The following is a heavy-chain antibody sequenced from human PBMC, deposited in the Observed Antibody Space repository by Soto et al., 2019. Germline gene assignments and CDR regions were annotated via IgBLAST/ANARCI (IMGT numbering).Heavy chain of an antibody. CDR1: GFTFRTYA. J-gene: IGHJ6*03. V-gene: IGHV3-23*01. D-gene: IGHD1-7*01. CDR2: ISGSGTSA. Sequence: EVQLLESGGGLVQPGGSLRLSCAASGFTFRTYAMSWVRQAPGEGLEWVSAISGSGTSAYYADSVKGRFTISRDNSKHTLYLHMNSLRADDTAIYYCAKGGPGTTIGRYMDVWGKGTTVTVAS. CDR3: AKGGPGTTIGRYMDV.